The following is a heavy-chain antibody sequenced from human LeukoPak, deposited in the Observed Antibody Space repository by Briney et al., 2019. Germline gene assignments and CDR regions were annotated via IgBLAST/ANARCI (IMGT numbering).Heavy chain of an antibody. CDR1: GFTVCSDY. CDR2: IYTSGST. Sequence: GGSLRLSCAASGFTVCSDYMRWVRQAPGKGLEWVSVIYTSGSTYYADFVKGRFTISRDISKNTVYLQMNSLRAEDTAVYYCARRSIVVVPAARVYYFDYWGQGTLVTVSS. CDR3: ARRSIVVVPAARVYYFDY. D-gene: IGHD2-2*01. J-gene: IGHJ4*02. V-gene: IGHV3-53*01.